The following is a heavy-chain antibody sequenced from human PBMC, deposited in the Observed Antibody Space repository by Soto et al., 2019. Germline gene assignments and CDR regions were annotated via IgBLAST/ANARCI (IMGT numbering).Heavy chain of an antibody. Sequence: GGSLRLSCAASGFTISSSAMNWVRQAPGKGLEWVSMIRDGGGDTYYAESVKGRFTISRDSSKNTLYLQMNSLRAEDTALYYCAKDRGGNSGYPIFDYWGLGTLVTVSS. D-gene: IGHD3-22*01. CDR2: IRDGGGDT. CDR3: AKDRGGNSGYPIFDY. V-gene: IGHV3-23*01. J-gene: IGHJ4*02. CDR1: GFTISSSA.